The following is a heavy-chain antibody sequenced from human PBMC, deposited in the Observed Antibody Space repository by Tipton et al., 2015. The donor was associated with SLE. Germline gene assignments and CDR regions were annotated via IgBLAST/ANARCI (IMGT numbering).Heavy chain of an antibody. CDR2: IRNDGSNK. J-gene: IGHJ4*02. V-gene: IGHV3-30*02. D-gene: IGHD6-19*01. CDR3: AKEGTSGCFDY. CDR1: GFTFSSYG. Sequence: SLRLSCAASGFTFSSYGMHWVRQAPGKGLEWVAFIRNDGSNKYYADSVKGRFTISRDNSKNTLYLQMNSLRAEDTAVYYCAKEGTSGCFDYWGQGILVTVSS.